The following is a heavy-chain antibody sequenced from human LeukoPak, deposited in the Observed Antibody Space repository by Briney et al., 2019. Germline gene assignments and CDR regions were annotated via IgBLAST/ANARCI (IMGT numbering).Heavy chain of an antibody. CDR2: INPNSGGT. CDR3: ARGPSPIVVPAAMRVYSMDV. Sequence: ASVKVSCKASGYTFTGYYMHWVRQAPGQGLEWMGWINPNSGGTNYAQKFQGWVTMTRDTSISTAYMELSRLRSDDTAVYYCARGPSPIVVPAAMRVYSMDVWGQGTTVTVSS. D-gene: IGHD2-2*01. J-gene: IGHJ6*02. V-gene: IGHV1-2*04. CDR1: GYTFTGYY.